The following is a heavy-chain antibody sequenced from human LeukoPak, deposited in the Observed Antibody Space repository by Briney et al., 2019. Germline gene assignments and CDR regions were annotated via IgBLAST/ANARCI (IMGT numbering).Heavy chain of an antibody. V-gene: IGHV4-31*03. CDR2: IYYSGTT. D-gene: IGHD5-18*01. J-gene: IGHJ4*02. CDR3: ARGTTDGYSYGRFDY. CDR1: GGSISSGGFY. Sequence: PSETLSLTCTVSGGSISSGGFYWRWIRQHPGKGLEWLGYIYYSGTTYYNPSLKSRVTFSVDTAKNQFSLKLNPVTAADTALYYCARGTTDGYSYGRFDYWGQGTLVTVSS.